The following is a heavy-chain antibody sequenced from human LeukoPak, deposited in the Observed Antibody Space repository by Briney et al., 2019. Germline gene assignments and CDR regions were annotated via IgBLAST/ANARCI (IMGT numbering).Heavy chain of an antibody. Sequence: PGGSLRLSCAASGFTVSSTYMSWVRQAPGKGLEWVSVIESGGRTYYADSVKGRFTISRDNSKNTLYLQMNSLRAEDTAVYYCAKDARGSYNWFDPWGQGTLVTVSS. J-gene: IGHJ5*02. CDR2: IESGGRT. CDR3: AKDARGSYNWFDP. D-gene: IGHD3-10*01. CDR1: GFTVSSTY. V-gene: IGHV3-66*02.